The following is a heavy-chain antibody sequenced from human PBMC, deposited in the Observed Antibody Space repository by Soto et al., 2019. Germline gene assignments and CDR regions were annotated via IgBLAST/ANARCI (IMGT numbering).Heavy chain of an antibody. Sequence: SETLSLTCTVSGGSISSGDYYWSWIRQPPGKGLEWIGSIYSSGSTYYNPSLNSRVTVSVDTSKNQFSLKVTSVTAADTAVYYCARLYGYCIRNSCHCHYAVDVWGQGTTVTVSS. D-gene: IGHD2-2*01. CDR2: IYSSGST. V-gene: IGHV4-39*01. J-gene: IGHJ6*02. CDR1: GGSISSGDYY. CDR3: ARLYGYCIRNSCHCHYAVDV.